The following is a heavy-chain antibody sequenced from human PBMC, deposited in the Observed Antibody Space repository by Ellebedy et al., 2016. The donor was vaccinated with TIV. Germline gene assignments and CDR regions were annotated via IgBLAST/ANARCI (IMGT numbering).Heavy chain of an antibody. J-gene: IGHJ4*02. CDR2: ISSSSSYI. CDR3: ALNGFDY. Sequence: GESLKISCAASGFTFSSYAMNWVRQAPGKGLEWVSSISSSSSYIYYADSVKGRFTISRDNAKNSLYLQMNSLRAEDTAVYYCALNGFDYWGQGTLVTVSS. CDR1: GFTFSSYA. D-gene: IGHD1-1*01. V-gene: IGHV3-21*01.